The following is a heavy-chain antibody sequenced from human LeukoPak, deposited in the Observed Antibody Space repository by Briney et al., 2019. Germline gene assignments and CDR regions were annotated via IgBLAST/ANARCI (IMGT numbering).Heavy chain of an antibody. D-gene: IGHD4-17*01. V-gene: IGHV1-18*01. J-gene: IGHJ4*01. CDR3: ARDRLGGDLSGESLY. Sequence: SVTVSCKASRYPFDNFGLNWVRLAPGQGLEWMGWISAYNGNTHYAQKFRGRLTMTTDTSTTTAYLELRSLKSDDTAVYYCARDRLGGDLSGESLYWG. CDR1: RYPFDNFG. CDR2: ISAYNGNT.